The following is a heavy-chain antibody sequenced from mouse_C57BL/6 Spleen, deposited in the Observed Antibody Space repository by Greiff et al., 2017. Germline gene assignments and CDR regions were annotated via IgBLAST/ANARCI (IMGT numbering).Heavy chain of an antibody. Sequence: EVKLMESGEGLVKPGGSLKLSCAASGFTFSSYAMSWVRQTPEKRLEWVAYISSGGDYIYYADTVKGRFTISRDNGRNTLYLQMSSLKSEDTAMYYCTRDEYYCGSPLDYWGQGTTLTVSS. CDR1: GFTFSSYA. CDR3: TRDEYYCGSPLDY. J-gene: IGHJ2*01. V-gene: IGHV5-9-1*02. D-gene: IGHD1-1*01. CDR2: ISSGGDYI.